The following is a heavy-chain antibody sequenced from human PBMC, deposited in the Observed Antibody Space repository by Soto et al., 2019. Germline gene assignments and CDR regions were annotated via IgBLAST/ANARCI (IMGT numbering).Heavy chain of an antibody. CDR1: GFTFSSYA. Sequence: QVQLVESGGGVGQPGRSLRLSCASSGFTFSSYAMHWVRQAPGKGLEWVAVISYDGSNKYYADSVKGQFTIYRDNYKKTLSLQMNSLRAEDTDVYYCARDTPYNWGQGTMVTVSS. J-gene: IGHJ3*01. CDR3: ARDTPYN. V-gene: IGHV3-30-3*01. D-gene: IGHD1-1*01. CDR2: ISYDGSNK.